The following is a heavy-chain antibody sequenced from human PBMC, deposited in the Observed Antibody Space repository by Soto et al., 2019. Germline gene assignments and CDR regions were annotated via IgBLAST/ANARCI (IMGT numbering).Heavy chain of an antibody. J-gene: IGHJ6*03. V-gene: IGHV1-18*01. CDR3: ARDKGYRKFIQYYYYYYMDV. Sequence: ASVKVSCKASGYTFTSYGISWVRQAPGQGLEWMGWISAYNGNTNYAQKLQGRVTMTTDTSTSTAYMELRSLRSDDTAVYYCARDKGYRKFIQYYYYYYMDVWGKGTTVTVSS. D-gene: IGHD3-16*01. CDR2: ISAYNGNT. CDR1: GYTFTSYG.